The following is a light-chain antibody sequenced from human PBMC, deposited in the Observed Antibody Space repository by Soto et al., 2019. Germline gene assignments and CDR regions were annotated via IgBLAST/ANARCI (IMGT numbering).Light chain of an antibody. V-gene: IGKV1-27*01. J-gene: IGKJ1*01. Sequence: LKLTQCPSALSAYLRDRVTITCRASQASANYLAWYQQKPGKAPKILIYAASTLQSGVPSRFSGSGSGTDFTLTIISLQPEDVATYYCQKFNSALWAFGQGTKVDIK. CDR3: QKFNSALWA. CDR2: AAS. CDR1: QASANY.